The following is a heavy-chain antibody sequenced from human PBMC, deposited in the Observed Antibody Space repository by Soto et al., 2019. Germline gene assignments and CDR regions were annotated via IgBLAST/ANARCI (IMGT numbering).Heavy chain of an antibody. D-gene: IGHD4-17*01. CDR3: AREGGTVTTGVDPYYFDY. V-gene: IGHV4-31*03. J-gene: IGHJ4*02. Sequence: QVQLQESGPGLVKPSQTLSLTCTVSGGSISSGGYYWSWIRQHPGKGLEWIGYIYYSGSTYYNPSLKSRVTISVDPSKNQFSLKLSSVTAADTAVYYCAREGGTVTTGVDPYYFDYWGQGTLVTVSS. CDR1: GGSISSGGYY. CDR2: IYYSGST.